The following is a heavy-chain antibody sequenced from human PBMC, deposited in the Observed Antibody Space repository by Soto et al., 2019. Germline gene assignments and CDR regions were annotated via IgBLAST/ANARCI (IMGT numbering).Heavy chain of an antibody. J-gene: IGHJ5*02. CDR2: IYDDGSA. CDR3: ARDKYCSGGSCRKNWFDP. V-gene: IGHV4-59*01. D-gene: IGHD2-15*01. CDR1: GGSISSSY. Sequence: PSDALSGICSVAGGSISSSYWSWIRQPPGKGLEWLAYIYDDGSANYNPSLKSRATISLDMSKNQFSLKLTSVTAADTAVYYCARDKYCSGGSCRKNWFDPWGQGTPVTVSS.